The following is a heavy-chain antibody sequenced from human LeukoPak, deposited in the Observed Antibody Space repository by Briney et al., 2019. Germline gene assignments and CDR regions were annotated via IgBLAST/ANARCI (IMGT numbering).Heavy chain of an antibody. CDR1: GLSFISYW. Sequence: PGGSLRLSCAASGLSFISYWVSWVRQAPGKGLEWVANIKHDGSEKYYVDSVKGRFTISRDNAKSSLHLQMNSLRVEDMAVYYCARRLWGITVTTSLFAFDMWGQGTMVTVSS. J-gene: IGHJ3*02. V-gene: IGHV3-7*03. D-gene: IGHD4-17*01. CDR3: ARRLWGITVTTSLFAFDM. CDR2: IKHDGSEK.